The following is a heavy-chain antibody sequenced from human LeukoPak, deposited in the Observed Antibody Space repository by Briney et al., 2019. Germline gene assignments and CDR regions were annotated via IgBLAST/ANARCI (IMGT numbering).Heavy chain of an antibody. D-gene: IGHD7-27*01. CDR3: AREKLTGLYNWFDP. J-gene: IGHJ5*02. CDR2: IYYSGST. Sequence: PSETLSHTCTVSGGSISSSSYYWGWIRQPPGKGLEWIGSIYYSGSTYYNPSLKSRVTISVDTSKNQFSLKLSSVTAADTAVYYCAREKLTGLYNWFDPWGQGTLVTVSS. CDR1: GGSISSSSYY. V-gene: IGHV4-39*07.